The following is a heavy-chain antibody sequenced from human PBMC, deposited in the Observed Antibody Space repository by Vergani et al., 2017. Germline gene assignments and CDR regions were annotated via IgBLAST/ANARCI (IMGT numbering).Heavy chain of an antibody. CDR3: ARHKEQLVPGNYYYYYYMDV. CDR1: GGSFFNSRYY. D-gene: IGHD6-13*01. V-gene: IGHV4-39*01. CDR2: IYYSGST. J-gene: IGHJ6*03. Sequence: QLQMQESGPGLVKPSGTLSLTCSVTGGSFFNSRYYWGWIRQPPGKGLEWIGTIYYSGSTYYNPSLKSRVTISVDTSKNQFSLKLNSVTAADTAVYYCARHKEQLVPGNYYYYYYMDVWGKGTTVTVSS.